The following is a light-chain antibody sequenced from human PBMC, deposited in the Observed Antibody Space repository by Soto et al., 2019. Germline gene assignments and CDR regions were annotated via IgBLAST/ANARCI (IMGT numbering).Light chain of an antibody. Sequence: EIVLTQSPGTLSLSPGERATLSCRASQSVSSSYLAWYQHKPGQAPRLLIYGASSRATGIPDRFSGSGSGTDFTLTISRLEPEDFAVYYCHQYGSSPYTFGQGTKLEIK. CDR3: HQYGSSPYT. V-gene: IGKV3-20*01. CDR2: GAS. CDR1: QSVSSSY. J-gene: IGKJ2*01.